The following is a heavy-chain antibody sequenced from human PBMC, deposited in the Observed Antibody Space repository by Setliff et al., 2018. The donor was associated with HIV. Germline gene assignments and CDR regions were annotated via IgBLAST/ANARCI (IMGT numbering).Heavy chain of an antibody. J-gene: IGHJ5*01. D-gene: IGHD5-18*01. V-gene: IGHV1-18*01. Sequence: ASVKVSCKASGYRFTSYHISWVRQAPGRGLEWLGRISASNGQTDYGHNYQGRLSMTTDSSTTTAYMELASLRIDDTAVYYCARDVAYTGYNSDSWGQGTLVTVSS. CDR3: ARDVAYTGYNSDS. CDR2: ISASNGQT. CDR1: GYRFTSYH.